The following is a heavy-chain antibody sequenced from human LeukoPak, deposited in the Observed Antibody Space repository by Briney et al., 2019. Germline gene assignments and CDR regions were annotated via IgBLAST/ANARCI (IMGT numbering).Heavy chain of an antibody. J-gene: IGHJ4*02. CDR3: ARGGLSSAASFDY. CDR1: GFTFSTYS. CDR2: ISSSSVTI. Sequence: GGSLRLSCAASGFTFSTYSMNWVRQAPGKGLEWVSYISSSSVTIYYADSVKGRFTISRDNAKNSLYLQMNSLRAEDTAVYYCARGGLSSAASFDYWGQGTLVTVPS. D-gene: IGHD6-19*01. V-gene: IGHV3-48*01.